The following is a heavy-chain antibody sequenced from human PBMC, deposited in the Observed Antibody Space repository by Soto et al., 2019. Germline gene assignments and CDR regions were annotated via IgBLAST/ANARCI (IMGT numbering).Heavy chain of an antibody. V-gene: IGHV3-21*01. D-gene: IGHD3-10*01. CDR1: GFTFSSYA. J-gene: IGHJ4*02. Sequence: EVQLLESGGGLVQPGGSLRLSCAASGFTFSSYAMSWVRQAPGKGLEWVSAISGSSSYIYYADSVKGRFTISRDNAKNSLYLQMNSLRAEDTAVYYCARDRRMSFGDNGAYFDYWGQGTLVTVSS. CDR2: ISGSSSYI. CDR3: ARDRRMSFGDNGAYFDY.